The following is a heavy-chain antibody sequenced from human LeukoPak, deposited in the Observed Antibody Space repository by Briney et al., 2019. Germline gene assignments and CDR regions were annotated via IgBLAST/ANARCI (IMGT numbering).Heavy chain of an antibody. CDR2: IYPGDSDP. CDR1: GYSFTSYW. V-gene: IGHV5-51*01. CDR3: ARLKVGATSGAFDI. D-gene: IGHD1-26*01. Sequence: GESLKISCKGSGYSFTSYWIGWVRQMPGKGLEWIGVIYPGDSDPRYSPSFQAQVTISADKSISTAYLQWSSLKASDTAMYYCARLKVGATSGAFDIWGQGTMVTVSS. J-gene: IGHJ3*02.